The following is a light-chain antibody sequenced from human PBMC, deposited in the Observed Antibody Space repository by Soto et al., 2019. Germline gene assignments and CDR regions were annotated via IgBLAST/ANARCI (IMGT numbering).Light chain of an antibody. CDR2: GAS. CDR3: QQYSSSPPMYT. CDR1: QTVTSNF. V-gene: IGKV3-20*01. Sequence: EIVLTQSPGTLSLSPGERATLSCRASQTVTSNFLAWYQQKPGQAPWLLIYGASYRATGIPDRFSGSGSGTDFTLTISRLEPEDFAVYYCQQYSSSPPMYTFGQGTKLEIK. J-gene: IGKJ2*01.